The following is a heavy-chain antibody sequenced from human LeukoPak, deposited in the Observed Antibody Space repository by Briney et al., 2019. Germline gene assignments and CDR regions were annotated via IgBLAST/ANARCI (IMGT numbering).Heavy chain of an antibody. CDR3: AKPNNYYDSSGYPVAYYYYYYMDV. V-gene: IGHV3-43*02. Sequence: GGSLRLSCAASGFTFDDSAMHWVRQAPGRGLEWVSLITGDGTTTYYADSVKGRFTISRDNNKNSLYLQMHSLRTEDTAFYYCAKPNNYYDSSGYPVAYYYYYYMDVWGKGATVTVSS. J-gene: IGHJ6*03. CDR2: ITGDGTTT. CDR1: GFTFDDSA. D-gene: IGHD3-22*01.